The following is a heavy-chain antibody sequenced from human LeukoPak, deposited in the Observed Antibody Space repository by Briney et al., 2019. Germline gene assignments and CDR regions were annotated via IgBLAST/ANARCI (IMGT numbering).Heavy chain of an antibody. J-gene: IGHJ3*02. D-gene: IGHD2-15*01. V-gene: IGHV3-21*01. CDR3: ARFGGYSTVDAFDI. Sequence: GGSLRLSCAASGFTFSSYSMNWVRQAPGKGLEWVSSISSSSSYIYYADSVKGRFTISRDNAKNPLYLQMNSLRAEDTAVYYCARFGGYSTVDAFDIWGQGTMVTVSS. CDR1: GFTFSSYS. CDR2: ISSSSSYI.